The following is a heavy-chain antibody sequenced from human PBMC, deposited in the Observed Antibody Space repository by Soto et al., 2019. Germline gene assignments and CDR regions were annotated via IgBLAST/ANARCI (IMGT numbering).Heavy chain of an antibody. CDR3: ARDIFSDGMDV. Sequence: QVQLQESGPGLVKPSETLSLTCTVSGGAVSSGSYYWSWIRQPPGKVLEWIGYIYYSGSTNYNPSLKRRVTISVDTSKNQFSLKLSSVTAADTAVYYCARDIFSDGMDVWGQGTTVTVSS. CDR2: IYYSGST. V-gene: IGHV4-61*01. J-gene: IGHJ6*02. CDR1: GGAVSSGSYY.